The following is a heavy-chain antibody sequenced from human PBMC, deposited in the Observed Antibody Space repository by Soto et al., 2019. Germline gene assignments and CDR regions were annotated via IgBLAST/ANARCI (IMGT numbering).Heavy chain of an antibody. CDR2: IYHSGSN. Sequence: KTSETLSLTCAVSGYSISSGYYWGWIRQPPGKGLEWIGSIYHSGSNYYNPSLKSRVTISVDTSKNQFSLKLGSVTAADTAVYYCARDSFIAVASTGQHFDYWGQGTLVTVSS. D-gene: IGHD6-19*01. CDR3: ARDSFIAVASTGQHFDY. J-gene: IGHJ4*02. CDR1: GYSISSGYY. V-gene: IGHV4-38-2*02.